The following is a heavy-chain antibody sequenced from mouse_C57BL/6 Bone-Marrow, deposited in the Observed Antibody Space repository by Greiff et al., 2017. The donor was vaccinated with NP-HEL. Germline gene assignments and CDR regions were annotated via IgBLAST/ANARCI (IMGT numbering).Heavy chain of an antibody. V-gene: IGHV2-6-1*01. D-gene: IGHD1-1*01. J-gene: IGHJ4*01. CDR2: IWSDGST. Sequence: QVQLQQSGPGLVAPSQRLSITCTVSGFSLTSYGVHWVRQPPGKGLEWLVVIWSDGSTTYNSALKSRLSISKDNSKSQVFLKMNSLQTDDTAMYYCARQGTVVATPYYAMDYWGQGTSVTVSS. CDR3: ARQGTVVATPYYAMDY. CDR1: GFSLTSYG.